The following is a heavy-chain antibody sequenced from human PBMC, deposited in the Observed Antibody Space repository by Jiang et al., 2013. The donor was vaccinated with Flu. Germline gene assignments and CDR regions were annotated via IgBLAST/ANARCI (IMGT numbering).Heavy chain of an antibody. V-gene: IGHV1-46*01. D-gene: IGHD6-13*01. J-gene: IGHJ4*02. CDR1: GYTFIRNY. Sequence: GAEVKKPGASVKVSCKASGYTFIRNYLHWVRQAPGQGLEWLGVINPSGGSTTYAQKFQARVTVTRDKSTSTAYMELSGLTSDDTAVYYCARGGSSWSTPADYWGQGTLVTVSS. CDR2: INPSGGST. CDR3: ARGGSSWSTPADY.